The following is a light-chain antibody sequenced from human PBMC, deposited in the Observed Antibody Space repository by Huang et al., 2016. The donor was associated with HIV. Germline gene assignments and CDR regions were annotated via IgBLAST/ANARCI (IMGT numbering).Light chain of an antibody. V-gene: IGKV3-15*01. CDR3: QHYNNWPYT. Sequence: EIVMTQSPVTLSASPGERATLSCRASQSVSSNLAWYQPKPGQAPRLLIYGASTRATGIPARFSGSGSGTEFTLTISTLQSEDFALYYCQHYNNWPYTFGQGTKLEIK. CDR1: QSVSSN. CDR2: GAS. J-gene: IGKJ2*01.